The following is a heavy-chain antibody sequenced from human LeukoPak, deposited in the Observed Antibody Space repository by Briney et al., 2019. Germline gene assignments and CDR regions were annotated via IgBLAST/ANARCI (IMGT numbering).Heavy chain of an antibody. J-gene: IGHJ4*02. CDR3: ARGRARQDY. CDR2: ISGYNGNT. Sequence: ASVKVSCKASGYTFTNYGLSWVRQAPGQGLEWMGWISGYNGNTKYVQKLQGRVTMTRDTSTTTAYMELRSLRSDDTAVYYCARGRARQDYWGQGTLVTVSS. CDR1: GYTFTNYG. V-gene: IGHV1-18*01.